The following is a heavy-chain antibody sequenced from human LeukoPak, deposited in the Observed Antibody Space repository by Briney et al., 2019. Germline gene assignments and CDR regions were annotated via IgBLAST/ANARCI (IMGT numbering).Heavy chain of an antibody. CDR1: GGSISSSSYY. CDR2: IYYSGST. Sequence: SETLSLTCTVSGGSISSSSYYWGWIRQPPGKGLEWIGSIYYSGSTYYNPSPKSRVTISVDTSKNQFSLKLSSVTAADTAVYYCARNIVVVIAIPDNWFDPWGQGTLVTVSS. V-gene: IGHV4-39*01. D-gene: IGHD2-21*01. J-gene: IGHJ5*02. CDR3: ARNIVVVIAIPDNWFDP.